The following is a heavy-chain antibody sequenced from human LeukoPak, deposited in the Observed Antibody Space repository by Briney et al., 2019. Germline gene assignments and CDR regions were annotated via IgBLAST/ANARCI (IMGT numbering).Heavy chain of an antibody. J-gene: IGHJ4*02. CDR1: GFTFSTYG. V-gene: IGHV3-30*18. CDR2: ISSDASNK. CDR3: TKDRGDDGSGAFDY. Sequence: PGGSLRLSCAASGFTFSTYGMHWVRQAPGKGLEWVTVISSDASNKYYADSVKGRFTISRDNSKNTVYLQMNSLRAEDTAVYYCTKDRGDDGSGAFDYWGQGTLVTVSS. D-gene: IGHD3-22*01.